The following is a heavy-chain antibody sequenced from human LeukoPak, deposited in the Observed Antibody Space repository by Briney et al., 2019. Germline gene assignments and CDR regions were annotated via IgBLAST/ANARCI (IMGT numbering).Heavy chain of an antibody. V-gene: IGHV4-34*01. Sequence: PSETLSLTCAVYGGSFSGYYWSWIRQPPGKGLEWIGEINHSGSTNYNPSLKSRVTISVDMSKNQFSLKLSSVTAADTAVYYCARDTSMVRGVIIKPPGGMDVWGKGTTVTVSS. D-gene: IGHD3-10*01. CDR1: GGSFSGYY. CDR2: INHSGST. CDR3: ARDTSMVRGVIIKPPGGMDV. J-gene: IGHJ6*04.